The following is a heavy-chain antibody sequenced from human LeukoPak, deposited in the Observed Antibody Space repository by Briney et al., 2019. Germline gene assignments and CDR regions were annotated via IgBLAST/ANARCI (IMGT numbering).Heavy chain of an antibody. CDR2: ISYDGSKK. D-gene: IGHD1-14*01. CDR3: AKEITPFQGFDS. Sequence: GGSLRLSCAASGFTFSNSGMHWVRQAPGKGLEWVAVISYDGSKKYHADSVKGRFTISRDNTKNTLYLQMNSLRAEDTAVYYCAKEITPFQGFDSWGQGTLVTVSS. CDR1: GFTFSNSG. J-gene: IGHJ4*02. V-gene: IGHV3-30*18.